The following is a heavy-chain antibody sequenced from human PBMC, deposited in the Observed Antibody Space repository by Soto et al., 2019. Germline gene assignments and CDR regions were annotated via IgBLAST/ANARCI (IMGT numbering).Heavy chain of an antibody. CDR3: ARVTQGGDDVYWVDP. D-gene: IGHD4-17*01. Sequence: QLQLQESGPGLVKPSETLSLTCTVSGGSISSSSYYWGWIRQPPGKGLEWIGSIYYSGSNYYNPSLKSRVTITLDTSRNQSPLTLTSGPAADTAVYYCARVTQGGDDVYWVDPWGQGTLVTVSS. J-gene: IGHJ5*02. CDR2: IYYSGSN. CDR1: GGSISSSSYY. V-gene: IGHV4-39*01.